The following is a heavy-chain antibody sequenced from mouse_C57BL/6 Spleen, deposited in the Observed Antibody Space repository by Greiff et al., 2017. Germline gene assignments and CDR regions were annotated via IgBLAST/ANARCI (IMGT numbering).Heavy chain of an antibody. CDR3: ARAYYSNPYFDY. V-gene: IGHV1-64*01. Sequence: VKLQQPGAELVKPGASVKLSCKASGYTFTSYWMHWVKQRPGQGLEWIGMIHPNSGSTNYNEKFKSKATLTVDKSSSTAYMQLSSLTSEDSAVYYCARAYYSNPYFDYWGQGTTLTVSS. CDR1: GYTFTSYW. D-gene: IGHD2-5*01. J-gene: IGHJ2*01. CDR2: IHPNSGST.